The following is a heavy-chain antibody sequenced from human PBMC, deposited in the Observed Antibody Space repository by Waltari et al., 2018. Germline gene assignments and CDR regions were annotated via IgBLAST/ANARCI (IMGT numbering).Heavy chain of an antibody. V-gene: IGHV1-3*01. CDR1: GYTFTSYA. J-gene: IGHJ4*02. CDR2: INAGNGNT. CDR3: ARGRRGWGSYSFDY. D-gene: IGHD3-16*01. Sequence: QVQLVQSGAEVKKPGASVKVSCKASGYTFTSYAMHWVRQAPGQRFEWMGWINAGNGNTKYSQKFQGRVTITRDTSASTAYMELSSLRSEDTAVYYCARGRRGWGSYSFDYWGQGTLVTVSS.